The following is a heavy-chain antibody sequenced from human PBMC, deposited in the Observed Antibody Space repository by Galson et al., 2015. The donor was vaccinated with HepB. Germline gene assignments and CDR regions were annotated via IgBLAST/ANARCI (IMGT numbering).Heavy chain of an antibody. CDR2: VWHDGSNE. CDR1: GFSFSSYG. V-gene: IGHV3-33*01. Sequence: SLRLSCAASGFSFSSYGMHWVRQAPGEGLEWVAVVWHDGSNEYYADSVKGRFTISRDNSKNTLYLQMNGLRAEDTAVYYCASSYSSGWYENWGQGTLVTVSS. CDR3: ASSYSSGWYEN. J-gene: IGHJ4*02. D-gene: IGHD6-19*01.